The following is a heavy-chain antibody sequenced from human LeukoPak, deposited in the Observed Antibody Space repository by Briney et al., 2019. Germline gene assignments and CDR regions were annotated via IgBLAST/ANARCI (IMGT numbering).Heavy chain of an antibody. D-gene: IGHD2-2*01. CDR3: ARAGYCSSTSCHQRWFDP. CDR2: IDDNGNT. V-gene: IGHV4-4*02. Sequence: SGTLSLTCAVSGGSTTSSGNWWSWVRQPPGKGLEWIGEIDDNGNTNYNPSLMSRVTISVDKSKNQFSLKVTSVTAADTAVYYCARAGYCSSTSCHQRWFDPWGQGTLVTVSS. J-gene: IGHJ5*02. CDR1: GGSTTSSGNW.